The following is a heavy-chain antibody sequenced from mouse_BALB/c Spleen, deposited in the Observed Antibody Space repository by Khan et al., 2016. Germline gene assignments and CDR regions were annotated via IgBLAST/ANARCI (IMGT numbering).Heavy chain of an antibody. CDR3: AGYYGHFFDY. V-gene: IGHV3-8*02. J-gene: IGHJ2*01. Sequence: PLPASGPRLVKPSQTLSLTCSVTGDSITSGYWNWIRKFPGNKLEYMGYISYSGSTYYNPSLKSRISITRDTSKSQYYLQLNSVTTEDTATYYCAGYYGHFFDYWGQGTTLTVSS. CDR2: ISYSGST. D-gene: IGHD1-1*02. CDR1: GDSITSGY.